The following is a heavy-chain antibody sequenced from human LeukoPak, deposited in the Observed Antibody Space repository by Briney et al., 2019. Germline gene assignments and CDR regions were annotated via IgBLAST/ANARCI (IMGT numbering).Heavy chain of an antibody. J-gene: IGHJ3*02. V-gene: IGHV6-1*01. CDR2: TYYRSKWSN. Sequence: SQTLSLTCAISGDSVSSHSVAWNWIRQSPSRGLEWLGRTYYRSKWSNDYAVSVKSRISINPDTSKNQFSLQLNSLTPGDTAVYYCARERVDAFDIWGQGTMVTVSS. CDR3: ARERVDAFDI. CDR1: GDSVSSHSVA.